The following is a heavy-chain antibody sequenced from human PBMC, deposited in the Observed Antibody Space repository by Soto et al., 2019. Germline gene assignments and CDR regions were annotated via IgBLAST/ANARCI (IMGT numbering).Heavy chain of an antibody. Sequence: GGSLRLSCAASGFTFSSYWMSWVRQAPGKGLEWVANIKQDGSEKYYVDSVKGRFTISRDNAKNSLYLQMNSLRAEDTAVYYCARDHNYRDFWSGYYPYYYYYMVVWGTGTTVTVSS. CDR1: GFTFSSYW. CDR2: IKQDGSEK. V-gene: IGHV3-7*01. D-gene: IGHD3-3*01. J-gene: IGHJ6*03. CDR3: ARDHNYRDFWSGYYPYYYYYMVV.